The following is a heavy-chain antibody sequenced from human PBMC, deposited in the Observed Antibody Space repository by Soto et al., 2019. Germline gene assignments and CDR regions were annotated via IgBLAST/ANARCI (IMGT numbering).Heavy chain of an antibody. Sequence: GGSLRLSWAASGFTFSSYGMHWVRQAPGKRLEWVAVIWYDGSNKYYADSVKGRFTISRDNSKNTLYLQMNSLRAEDTAVYYCARENGEPPRSSYYDFWSGYYTWWFDPWGQGTLVTVSS. CDR2: IWYDGSNK. CDR3: ARENGEPPRSSYYDFWSGYYTWWFDP. D-gene: IGHD3-3*01. V-gene: IGHV3-33*01. J-gene: IGHJ5*02. CDR1: GFTFSSYG.